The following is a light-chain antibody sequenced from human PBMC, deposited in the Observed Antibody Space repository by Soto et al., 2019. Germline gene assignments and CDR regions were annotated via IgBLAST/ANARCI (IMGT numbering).Light chain of an antibody. CDR1: QSINSW. V-gene: IGKV1-5*03. J-gene: IGKJ1*01. CDR3: QQYDSHSWT. CDR2: KAS. Sequence: DIQMTQSPSTLSASVGDRVTITCRASQSINSWLAWYQQKPGKAPNLLIYKASSLESGVPSRFSGSGSGTEFTLTISSLQPDDFATYYCQQYDSHSWTFGQGTKVEIK.